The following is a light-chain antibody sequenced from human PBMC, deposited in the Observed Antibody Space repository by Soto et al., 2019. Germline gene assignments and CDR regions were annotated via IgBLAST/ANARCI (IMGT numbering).Light chain of an antibody. J-gene: IGKJ4*01. V-gene: IGKV3-20*01. CDR1: QSVGRNF. CDR3: HQYAASPLT. CDR2: AAS. Sequence: EIVLTQSPGTLSLSPGESTTLSCRASQSVGRNFLAWYQQKPGRAPRLLIHAASYTATGVPDMFSGGGSEKYFPITISILEPEDFAVYYCHQYAASPLTFGGGTKVEIK.